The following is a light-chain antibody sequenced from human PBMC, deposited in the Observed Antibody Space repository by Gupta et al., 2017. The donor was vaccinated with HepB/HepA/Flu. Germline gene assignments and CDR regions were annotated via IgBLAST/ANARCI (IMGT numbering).Light chain of an antibody. CDR2: RAS. V-gene: IGKV3-15*01. J-gene: IGKJ1*01. CDR1: QSIISN. Sequence: EIVMTQSPASLSVSPGERATLSCRASQSIISNLAWYQQKPGQAPRPIIYRASNIANGIPARYNQRGYWKEFTLTISRRRYNDFAFYFGQQYYNHWTFSQGTKVEIK. CDR3: QQYYNHWT.